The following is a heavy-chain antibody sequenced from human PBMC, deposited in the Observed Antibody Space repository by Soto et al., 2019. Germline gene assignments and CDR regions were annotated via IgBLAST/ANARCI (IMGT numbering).Heavy chain of an antibody. CDR3: ARDLGGWPDY. V-gene: IGHV1-3*01. CDR2: INAGNGNT. Sequence: QVQLVQSGAEVKKPGASVKVSCKASGYTFTSYAIHWVRQAPGQRLEWMGWINAGNGNTKYSQKFQDRVTITRDTSSSTAYMELGSLRSEGTAVYYCARDLGGWPDYWGQGTLVTVSS. CDR1: GYTFTSYA. D-gene: IGHD6-19*01. J-gene: IGHJ4*02.